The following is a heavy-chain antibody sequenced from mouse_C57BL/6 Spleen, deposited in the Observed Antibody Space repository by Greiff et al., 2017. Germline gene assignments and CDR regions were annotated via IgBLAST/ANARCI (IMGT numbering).Heavy chain of an antibody. V-gene: IGHV12-3*01. CDR3: AGGLRFYAMDY. D-gene: IGHD1-1*01. CDR2: ITHSGET. J-gene: IGHJ4*01. CDR1: GFPITSGYY. Sequence: VQLVESGPGLVKPSQSLFLTCSITGFPITSGYYWIWIRQSPGKPLEWMGYITHSGETFYNPSLQSPISITRETSKNQFFLQLNSVTTEDTAMYYCAGGLRFYAMDYWGQGTSGTVSS.